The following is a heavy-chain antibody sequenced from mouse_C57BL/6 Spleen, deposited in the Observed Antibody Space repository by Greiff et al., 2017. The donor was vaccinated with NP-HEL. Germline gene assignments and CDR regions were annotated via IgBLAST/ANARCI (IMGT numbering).Heavy chain of an antibody. V-gene: IGHV2-2*01. D-gene: IGHD2-1*01. J-gene: IGHJ4*01. Sequence: QVQLQQSGPGLVQPSQSLSITCTVSGFSLTSYGVHWVRQSPGKGLEWLGVIWSGGSTDYNAAFISRLSISKDNSKIQVFFKMNSLQADDTAIYYCSRKGIYYGNYDYAMDDWGQGTSVTVSS. CDR1: GFSLTSYG. CDR3: SRKGIYYGNYDYAMDD. CDR2: IWSGGST.